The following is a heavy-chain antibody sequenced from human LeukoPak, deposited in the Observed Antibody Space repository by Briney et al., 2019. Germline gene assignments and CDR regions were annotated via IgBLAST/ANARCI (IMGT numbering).Heavy chain of an antibody. CDR1: GGSISSGGYY. J-gene: IGHJ6*02. CDR2: IYYSGST. D-gene: IGHD1-14*01. Sequence: SQTLSLTCTVSGGSISSGGYYWSWIRQHPGKGLEWIVYIYYSGSTYYNPSLKSRVTISVDTSKNQFSLKLSSVTAADTAVYYCARDAGTHYHYYYGMDVWGQGTTVTVSS. CDR3: ARDAGTHYHYYYGMDV. V-gene: IGHV4-31*03.